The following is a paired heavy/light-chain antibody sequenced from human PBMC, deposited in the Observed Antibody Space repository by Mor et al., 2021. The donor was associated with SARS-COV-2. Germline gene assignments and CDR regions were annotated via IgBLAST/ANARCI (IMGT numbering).Light chain of an antibody. CDR3: QQCNSYPIT. CDR1: QGIRSY. V-gene: IGKV1-9*01. Sequence: DIQLTQSPSFLSASVGDRVTITCRASQGIRSYLVWYQQKPGKAPNLLIYSASTLQSGVPSRFSGSGSGTEFTLTISSLQPEDFATYYCQQCNSYPITFGQGTRLEIK. J-gene: IGKJ5*01. CDR2: SAS.
Heavy chain of an antibody. J-gene: IGHJ4*02. Sequence: EVQLVESGGALVQPGESLRLSCAASGFTFDRNWMSWVRQAPGKGLEWVASIEPDGGDKYYVDPVKGRFTISKDNAKNSLYLQMNSLRAEDMAVYYCATLRGTSTIYDNWGQGTLVTVSS. CDR2: IEPDGGDK. CDR3: ATLRGTSTIYDN. V-gene: IGHV3-7*05. CDR1: GFTFDRNW.